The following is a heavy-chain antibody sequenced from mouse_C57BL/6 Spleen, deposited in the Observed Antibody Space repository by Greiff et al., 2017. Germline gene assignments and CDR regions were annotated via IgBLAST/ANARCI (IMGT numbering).Heavy chain of an antibody. CDR1: GYTFPGYW. V-gene: IGHV1-9*01. CDR3: ARRGNYYGSSYGFAY. CDR2: LLPGSGST. J-gene: IGHJ3*01. D-gene: IGHD1-1*01. Sequence: QVQLQQSGAELMKPGASVKLSCKATGYTFPGYWLAWVKQRPGHGLEWIGELLPGSGSTNYNENFKGKATFTADTSSNTAYMQLSSLTTEESAIYYCARRGNYYGSSYGFAYWGQGTLVTVSA.